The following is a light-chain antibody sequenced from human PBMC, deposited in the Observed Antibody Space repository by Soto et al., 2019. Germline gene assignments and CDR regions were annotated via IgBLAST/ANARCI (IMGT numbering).Light chain of an antibody. CDR2: GAS. CDR1: QSVSSSY. V-gene: IGKV3-20*01. J-gene: IGKJ1*01. Sequence: EIVLTQSPGTLSLSPGERATLSCRASQSVSSSYLAWYQQRPGQAPRLLIYGASSRAIGIPDRFSGSGSGTDFTLTISSLEPEDFAVYYCQQYDRSRTFGQGTKVEIK. CDR3: QQYDRSRT.